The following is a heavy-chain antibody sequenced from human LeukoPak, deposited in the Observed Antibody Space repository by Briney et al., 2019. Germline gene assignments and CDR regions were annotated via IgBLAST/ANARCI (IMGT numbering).Heavy chain of an antibody. J-gene: IGHJ4*02. Sequence: GESLKISCKGSGYSFTSYWIGWVRQMPGKGLEWLGIIYPRDSDTRYSPSFQGQVTISVDTSIDTAYLQWSSVRASDTAMYYCARLLAAPYYINYWGQGTLVTVSS. CDR3: ARLLAAPYYINY. CDR1: GYSFTSYW. CDR2: IYPRDSDT. V-gene: IGHV5-51*01. D-gene: IGHD6-25*01.